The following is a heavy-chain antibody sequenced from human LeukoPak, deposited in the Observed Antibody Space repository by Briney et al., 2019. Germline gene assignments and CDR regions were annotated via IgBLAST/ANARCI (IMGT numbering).Heavy chain of an antibody. Sequence: SETLSLTCAVYGGSFSGYYWSWIRQPPGKGLEWIGEINHSGSTNYNPSLKSRVTISVDTSKNQFSLKLSSVTAADTAVYYCARHGRGAPGDYWGQGTLVTVSP. CDR1: GGSFSGYY. J-gene: IGHJ4*02. CDR3: ARHGRGAPGDY. D-gene: IGHD1-1*01. CDR2: INHSGST. V-gene: IGHV4-34*01.